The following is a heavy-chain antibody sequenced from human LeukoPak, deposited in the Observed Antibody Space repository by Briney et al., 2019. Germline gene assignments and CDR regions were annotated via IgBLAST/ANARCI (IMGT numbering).Heavy chain of an antibody. CDR2: ISYSGGT. D-gene: IGHD3-22*01. CDR1: DGSIINNNHY. CDR3: AREVEYYDSSGYRPHAFDI. Sequence: SGTLSLTCTVSDGSIINNNHYWGWTRQPPGKGLEWIGSISYSGGTAYNPSLRSRVTISVDTSKNQFSLKVNSVTAADTAVYYCAREVEYYDSSGYRPHAFDIWGQGTLVTVSS. J-gene: IGHJ3*02. V-gene: IGHV4-39*02.